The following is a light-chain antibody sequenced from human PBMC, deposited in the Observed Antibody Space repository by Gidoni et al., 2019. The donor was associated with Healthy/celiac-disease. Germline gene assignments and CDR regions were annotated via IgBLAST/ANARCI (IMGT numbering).Light chain of an antibody. CDR1: QSISIY. CDR2: DAS. CDR3: QQRSDWPPGFT. J-gene: IGKJ3*01. V-gene: IGKV3-11*01. Sequence: EIVLTQSPATLSLSPGERATLSCRTSQSISIYLAWYQQKPGQAPRLLIYDASNRATGIPARFSGSGSGTDFTLTISSLEPEDFVVYYCQQRSDWPPGFTFGPGTKVGIK.